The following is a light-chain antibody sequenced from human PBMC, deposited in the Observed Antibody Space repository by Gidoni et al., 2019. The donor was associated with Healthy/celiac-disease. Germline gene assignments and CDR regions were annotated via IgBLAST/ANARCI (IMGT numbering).Light chain of an antibody. V-gene: IGKV4-1*01. CDR2: WAS. CDR1: QSVLYSSNNKNY. J-gene: IGKJ2*01. Sequence: DIVMTHSPASLAVSLGERATINCKSSQSVLYSSNNKNYLAWYQQKPGQPPNLLIYWASTRESGVPDRFSGSGSGTDFTLTISSLQAEDVAVYYCQQYYSTPYTFGQXTKLEIK. CDR3: QQYYSTPYT.